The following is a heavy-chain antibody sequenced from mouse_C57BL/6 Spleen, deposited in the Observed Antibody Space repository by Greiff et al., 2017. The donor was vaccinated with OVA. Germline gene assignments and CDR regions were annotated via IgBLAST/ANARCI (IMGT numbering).Heavy chain of an antibody. V-gene: IGHV1-69*01. J-gene: IGHJ1*03. CDR3: ARGYYGSSYEYFDV. CDR1: GYTFTCYW. D-gene: IGHD1-1*01. CDR2: LDPSDSYT. Sequence: QVQLQQPGAELVMPGASVKLSCKASGYTFTCYWMHWVKQRPGQGLEWIGELDPSDSYTNYNQKFKGKSTLTVDKSSSTAYMQLSSLTSEDSAVYYCARGYYGSSYEYFDVWGTGTTVTVSS.